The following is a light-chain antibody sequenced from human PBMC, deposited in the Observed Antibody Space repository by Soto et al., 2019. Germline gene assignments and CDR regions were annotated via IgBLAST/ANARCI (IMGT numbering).Light chain of an antibody. CDR3: SSYTSSSTPVV. CDR1: SSDVCCYNY. Sequence: QSVLTQPASVSGSPGQSITISCTGTSSDVCCYNYVSWYQQHPGKAPKLMIYDVSNRPSGVSNRFSGSKSGNTASLTISGLQAEDEADYYCSSYTSSSTPVVFGGGTKLTVL. V-gene: IGLV2-14*01. CDR2: DVS. J-gene: IGLJ2*01.